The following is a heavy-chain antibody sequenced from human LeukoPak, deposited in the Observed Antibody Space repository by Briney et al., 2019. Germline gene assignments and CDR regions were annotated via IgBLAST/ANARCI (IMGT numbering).Heavy chain of an antibody. D-gene: IGHD1-7*01. V-gene: IGHV1-24*01. Sequence: ASVKVTCKVSGYTLTELSMHWVRQALGKGVEWMGGFDPEDDEIIYAQRFQGRVTMTEDASTDTAYMELRSLRSEDTPVYYCATETGNFYFYSWGQGTLVTVSS. CDR1: GYTLTELS. CDR2: FDPEDDEI. J-gene: IGHJ4*02. CDR3: ATETGNFYFYS.